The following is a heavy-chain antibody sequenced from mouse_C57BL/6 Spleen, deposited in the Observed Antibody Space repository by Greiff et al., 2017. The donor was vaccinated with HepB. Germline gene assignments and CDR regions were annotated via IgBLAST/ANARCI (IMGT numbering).Heavy chain of an antibody. V-gene: IGHV1-74*01. CDR3: ATFGSSYVHWYFDV. J-gene: IGHJ1*03. CDR2: IHPSDSDT. D-gene: IGHD1-1*01. Sequence: KLSCKATGYTFTGYWMHWVKQRPGQGLEWIGRIHPSDSDTNYNQKFKGKATLTVDKSSSTAYMQLSSLTSEDSAVYYCATFGSSYVHWYFDVWGTGTTVTVSS. CDR1: GYTFTGYW.